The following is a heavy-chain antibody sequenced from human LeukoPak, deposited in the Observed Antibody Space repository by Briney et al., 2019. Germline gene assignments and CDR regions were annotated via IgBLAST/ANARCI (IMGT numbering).Heavy chain of an antibody. V-gene: IGHV3-21*06. CDR3: ARDFFHSSESRPFDY. CDR2: IFSRSESI. CDR1: GFTFGAYT. J-gene: IGHJ4*02. D-gene: IGHD3-22*01. Sequence: GGSLRLSCAASGFTFGAYTINWVRQAPGKGLEWVSCIFSRSESILYADSVRGRFTISRDNAKNLLYLQMDSLRVEDTAVYYCARDFFHSSESRPFDYWGQGTLVTVSS.